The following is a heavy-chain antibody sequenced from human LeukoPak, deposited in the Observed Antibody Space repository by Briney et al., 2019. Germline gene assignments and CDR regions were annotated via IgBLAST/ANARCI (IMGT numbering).Heavy chain of an antibody. V-gene: IGHV3-7*01. CDR3: GGGCSSTSCYPHGFDY. J-gene: IGHJ4*02. D-gene: IGHD2-2*01. CDR2: IKQDGSEK. CDR1: GFTFSSYW. Sequence: QPGGSLRLSCAASGFTFSSYWMSWVRQAPGKGLEWVANIKQDGSEKHYVDSVKGRFTISRDNAKNSLYLQMNSLRAEDTAVYYCGGGCSSTSCYPHGFDYWGQGTLVTVSS.